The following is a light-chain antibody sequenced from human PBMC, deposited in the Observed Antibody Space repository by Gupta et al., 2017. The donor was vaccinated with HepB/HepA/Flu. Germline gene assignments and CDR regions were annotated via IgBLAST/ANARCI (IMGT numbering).Light chain of an antibody. J-gene: IGKJ4*01. V-gene: IGKV3-11*01. CDR3: QQRNNWPLT. Sequence: EIVLTQSPATLSLSPGERATLSCWASQSVSSNLAWYQQKPGQAPRLLMYDASNRAAGIPARFSGSGSGTDFTLTISRLEPEDFAVYYRQQRNNWPLTFGGGTKVEIK. CDR1: QSVSSN. CDR2: DAS.